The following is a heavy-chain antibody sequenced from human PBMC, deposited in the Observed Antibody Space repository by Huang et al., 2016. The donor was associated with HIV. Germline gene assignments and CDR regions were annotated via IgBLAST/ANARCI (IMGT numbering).Heavy chain of an antibody. Sequence: VQLVESGGGVVQPGRSLRLACAASGFRFSTYGLHWVRQAPGKGLEWVAVIAYDVSNKYYAHSVKGRFTISRDTSENKVYLQMNSLRHEDTAVYYCAKDGADEEWDIDYWGQGTLVTVSS. CDR2: IAYDVSNK. V-gene: IGHV3-30*18. CDR1: GFRFSTYG. CDR3: AKDGADEEWDIDY. D-gene: IGHD1-26*01. J-gene: IGHJ4*02.